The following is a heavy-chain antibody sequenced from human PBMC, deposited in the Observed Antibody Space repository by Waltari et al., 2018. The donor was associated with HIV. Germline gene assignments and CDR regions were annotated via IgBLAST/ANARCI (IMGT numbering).Heavy chain of an antibody. V-gene: IGHV3-48*03. J-gene: IGHJ4*02. D-gene: IGHD1-26*01. Sequence: EVQVVESGGGLVQPGGSLRLSCAASGLTFSTYEMNWVRQAPGKVLEWVSYISSSGSTIYYADSVQGRFTISRDNAKNSLYLQRNSLRAEDTAVYFCARDGSSYYGLNYWGRGTLVTVSS. CDR3: ARDGSSYYGLNY. CDR1: GLTFSTYE. CDR2: ISSSGSTI.